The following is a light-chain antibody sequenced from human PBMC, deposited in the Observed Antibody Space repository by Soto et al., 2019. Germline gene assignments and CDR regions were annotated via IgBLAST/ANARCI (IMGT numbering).Light chain of an antibody. CDR2: GAS. CDR1: QSVSSSY. V-gene: IGKV3-20*01. Sequence: EIVLTQSPGTLSLSPGERATLSCRASQSVSSSYLAWYQHKPGQAPRLLIYGASGRTTGIPDRFSGSGSGTDFTLTISRLEPEDFAVYYCQQYHNSPLTFGQGTKVEIK. CDR3: QQYHNSPLT. J-gene: IGKJ1*01.